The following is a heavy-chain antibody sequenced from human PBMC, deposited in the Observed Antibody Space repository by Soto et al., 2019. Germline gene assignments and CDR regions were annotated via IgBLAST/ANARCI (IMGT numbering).Heavy chain of an antibody. CDR1: GGSISSSSYY. J-gene: IGHJ4*02. V-gene: IGHV4-39*01. CDR2: IYYSGST. D-gene: IGHD4-17*01. Sequence: SETLSLTCTVSGGSISSSSYYWGWIRQPPGKGLEWIGSIYYSGSTYYNPSLKSRVTISVDTSKNQFSLKLSSVTAADTAVYYCARHNYADYAFDYWGQGTLVTVSS. CDR3: ARHNYADYAFDY.